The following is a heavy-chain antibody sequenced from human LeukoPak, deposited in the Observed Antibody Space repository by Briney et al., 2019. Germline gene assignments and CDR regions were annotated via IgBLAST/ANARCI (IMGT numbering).Heavy chain of an antibody. CDR1: GGSLSGYY. D-gene: IGHD4-17*01. CDR3: ARPNDYGDDY. J-gene: IGHJ4*02. Sequence: SETLSLTCAVYGGSLSGYYWSWIRQPPGKGLEWIGDISHSGFTNYNPSLKSRVAISVDTSTNQFSLKLNSVTAADTAVYYCARPNDYGDDYWGQGTLVTVSS. V-gene: IGHV4-34*01. CDR2: ISHSGFT.